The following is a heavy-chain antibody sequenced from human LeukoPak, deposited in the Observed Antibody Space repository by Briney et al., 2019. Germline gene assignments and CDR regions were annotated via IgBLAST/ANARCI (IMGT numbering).Heavy chain of an antibody. D-gene: IGHD3-10*01. Sequence: SETLSLTCTVSGGSIRSSYYYWGWIRQPPGKGLEWIGTVYYIGTTFYNPSLRSRLTLSVDTSQNQFSLRLGSVTAADTSVYYCARLSDRDPQHWFDPWGQGILVTVSS. CDR2: VYYIGTT. V-gene: IGHV4-39*01. CDR1: GGSIRSSYYY. J-gene: IGHJ5*02. CDR3: ARLSDRDPQHWFDP.